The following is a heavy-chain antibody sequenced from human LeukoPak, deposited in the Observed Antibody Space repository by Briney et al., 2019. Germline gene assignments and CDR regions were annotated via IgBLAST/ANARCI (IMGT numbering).Heavy chain of an antibody. CDR1: GYTFTSYD. CDR3: ARGPPNWGYDY. Sequence: ASVKVSCKASGYTFTSYDFNWVRQANGQRPEWMGRMSPNSGDTGYAQKFQDRVTMTRNTSISTAYMKLSSLRSDDTAVYYCARGPPNWGYDYWGPGTLVTVSS. J-gene: IGHJ4*02. D-gene: IGHD7-27*01. V-gene: IGHV1-8*01. CDR2: MSPNSGDT.